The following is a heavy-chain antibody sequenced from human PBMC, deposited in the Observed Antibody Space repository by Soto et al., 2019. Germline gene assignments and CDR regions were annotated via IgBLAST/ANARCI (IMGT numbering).Heavy chain of an antibody. V-gene: IGHV3-48*03. CDR1: GFTFSSYH. CDR3: ARDLMGYAMDV. D-gene: IGHD2-8*01. J-gene: IGHJ6*02. CDR2: ISSASSAI. Sequence: WGSLRLSCAASGFTFSSYHMDWVRQAPGKGLEWVSYISSASSAIYYADSVKGRFTISRDNAKNSLFLQMNSLRAEDTAVYYCARDLMGYAMDVWGQGTTVTVSS.